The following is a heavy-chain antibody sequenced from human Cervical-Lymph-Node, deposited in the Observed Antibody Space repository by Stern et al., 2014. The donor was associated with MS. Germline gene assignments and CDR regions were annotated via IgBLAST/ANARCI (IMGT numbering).Heavy chain of an antibody. Sequence: QLQLQESGPGLVKASGTLSLTCAVSGDSITSDTWWSWVRQPPRKGLEWIGGIHHSGTTTYNPSLESRLTISLDKSKNPFSLNLTSVTAADTAVYYCARASLGDYDWFDPWGQGTLVTVSS. CDR1: GDSITSDTW. CDR3: ARASLGDYDWFDP. J-gene: IGHJ5*02. D-gene: IGHD4-17*01. V-gene: IGHV4-4*02. CDR2: IHHSGTT.